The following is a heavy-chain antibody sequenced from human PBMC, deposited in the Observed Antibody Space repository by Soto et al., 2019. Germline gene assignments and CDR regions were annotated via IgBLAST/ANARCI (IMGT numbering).Heavy chain of an antibody. CDR3: AKGEAVAGKALYYYGMDV. Sequence: PGGSLRLSCAASGFTFSSYGMHWVRQAPGKGLEWVAVISYDGSNKYYADSVKGRFTISRDNSKNTLYLQMNSLRAEDTAVYYCAKGEAVAGKALYYYGMDVWGQGTTVTVSS. CDR1: GFTFSSYG. D-gene: IGHD6-19*01. V-gene: IGHV3-30*18. CDR2: ISYDGSNK. J-gene: IGHJ6*02.